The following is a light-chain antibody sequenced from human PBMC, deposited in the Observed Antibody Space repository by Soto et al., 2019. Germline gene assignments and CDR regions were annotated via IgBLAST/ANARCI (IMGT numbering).Light chain of an antibody. CDR2: GAS. J-gene: IGKJ5*01. CDR3: QQYGSSPIT. CDR1: QSVSSSY. Sequence: EIGLTQSPCTLSLSTGERATLSCRASQSVSSSYLAWYQQKPGQAPRLLIYGASSRATGIPDRFSGSGSGTDFTLTISRLEPEDFAVYYCQQYGSSPITFGQRTRLAI. V-gene: IGKV3-20*01.